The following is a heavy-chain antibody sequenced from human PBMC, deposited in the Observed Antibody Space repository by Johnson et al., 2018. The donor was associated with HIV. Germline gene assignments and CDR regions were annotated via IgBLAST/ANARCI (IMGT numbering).Heavy chain of an antibody. Sequence: SRINSDGSSTTYADSVKGRFTLSRDNAKNTLYLQMNSLRAEDTAVYYCAKHSSGYRDAFDIWGQGTMVTVSS. D-gene: IGHD3-22*01. V-gene: IGHV3-74*01. J-gene: IGHJ3*02. CDR3: AKHSSGYRDAFDI. CDR2: INSDGSST.